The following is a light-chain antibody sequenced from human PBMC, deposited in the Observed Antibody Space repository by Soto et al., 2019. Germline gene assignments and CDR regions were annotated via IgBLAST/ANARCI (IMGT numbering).Light chain of an antibody. CDR3: QQSYKMPS. CDR1: RNVSIY. Sequence: EIPLTQSPSSLAASVGDRLTLTCRASRNVSIYLNWYQHKPGKGPTLLIHATSNLQIGVASRCSGSGSGTESTLIISSLEPEDFGTYYCQQSYKMPSFGQGTRLEIK. J-gene: IGKJ5*01. V-gene: IGKV1-39*01. CDR2: ATS.